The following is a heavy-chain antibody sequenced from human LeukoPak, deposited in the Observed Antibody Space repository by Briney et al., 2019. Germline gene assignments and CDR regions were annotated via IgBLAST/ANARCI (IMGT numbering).Heavy chain of an antibody. V-gene: IGHV5-51*01. CDR2: IYPGDSET. D-gene: IGHD4-17*01. Sequence: GESLKISCKGSGYTFSNYWIGWVRQMPEKGLEWMAIIYPGDSETRSSPSFQGQATISADKSISTAYLQWSSLKASDTAMFYCARHLNYGDYSGYFDLWGRGTLVTVSS. CDR3: ARHLNYGDYSGYFDL. J-gene: IGHJ2*01. CDR1: GYTFSNYW.